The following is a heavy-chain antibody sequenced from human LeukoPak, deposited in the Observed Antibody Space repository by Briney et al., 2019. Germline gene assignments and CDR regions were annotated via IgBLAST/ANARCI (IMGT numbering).Heavy chain of an antibody. CDR3: ARELTVTTAYYYYYMDV. D-gene: IGHD4-17*01. CDR2: ISYDGSNK. J-gene: IGHJ6*03. V-gene: IGHV3-30-3*01. CDR1: GLTFSSYA. Sequence: GGSLRLSCAASGLTFSSYAMHWVRQAPGKGLEWVAVISYDGSNKYYADSVKGRFTISRDNSKNTLYLQMNSLRAEDTAVYYCARELTVTTAYYYYYMDVWGKGTTVTVSS.